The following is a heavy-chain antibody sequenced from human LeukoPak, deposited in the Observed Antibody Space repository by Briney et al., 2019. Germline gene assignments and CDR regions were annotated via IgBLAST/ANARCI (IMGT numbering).Heavy chain of an antibody. V-gene: IGHV5-51*01. Sequence: GESLKISCKGSGYSSTSYWIGWVRQMARKGLEWMGIIYPGDSDTRYSPSFQGQVTISAGKSISTAYLQWSSLKASDTAMYYCARQVVYDNWFDPWGQGTLVTVSS. CDR3: ARQVVYDNWFDP. D-gene: IGHD2-8*02. CDR2: IYPGDSDT. J-gene: IGHJ5*02. CDR1: GYSSTSYW.